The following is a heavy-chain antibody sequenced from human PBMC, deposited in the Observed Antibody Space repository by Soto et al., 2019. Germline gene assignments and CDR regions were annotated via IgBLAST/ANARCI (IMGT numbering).Heavy chain of an antibody. V-gene: IGHV3-21*01. CDR1: GFTFSNYY. CDR3: AKVRDSSDWAFDY. CDR2: TGSGSGSI. Sequence: GGSLRLSCAASGFTFSNYYMNWVRQAPGKGLEWVSSTGSGSGSIYYADSVKGRFTISRDNAKNSLYLQINSLTPEDTAVYYCAKVRDSSDWAFDYWGQGTKVTVSS. J-gene: IGHJ4*02. D-gene: IGHD6-25*01.